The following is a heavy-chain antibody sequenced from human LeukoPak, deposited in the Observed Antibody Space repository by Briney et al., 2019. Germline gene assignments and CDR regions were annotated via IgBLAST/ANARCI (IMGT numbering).Heavy chain of an antibody. CDR1: GYTFTSYT. CDR3: ARGGSEYASWSVQRSNWFDP. D-gene: IGHD3-3*01. Sequence: GASVKVSCKASGYTFTSYTMNWVRQAPGQGLEWVGWINTNTGKSTYAQGFTGRFVFSLDTSVSTTYLQINSLKAEDTAVYYCARGGSEYASWSVQRSNWFDPWGQGTLITVSS. V-gene: IGHV7-4-1*02. CDR2: INTNTGKS. J-gene: IGHJ5*02.